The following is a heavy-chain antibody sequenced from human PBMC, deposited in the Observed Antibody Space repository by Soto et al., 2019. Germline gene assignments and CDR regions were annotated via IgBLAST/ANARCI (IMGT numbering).Heavy chain of an antibody. CDR1: GFTFSSYG. CDR3: GRDGYGDYVYWFDP. Sequence: QVQLVESGGGMVQPGRSLRLSCAASGFTFSSYGMHWVRQAPGKGLEWVAVISYDGSNKYYADSVKGRFTISRDNSKNTLYLQMNSLRAEDTAVYYCGRDGYGDYVYWFDPWGQGTLVTVSS. D-gene: IGHD4-17*01. CDR2: ISYDGSNK. V-gene: IGHV3-30*03. J-gene: IGHJ5*02.